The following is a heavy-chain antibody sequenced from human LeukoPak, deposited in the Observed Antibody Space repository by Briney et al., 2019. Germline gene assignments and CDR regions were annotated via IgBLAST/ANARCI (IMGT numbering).Heavy chain of an antibody. Sequence: GGSLRLSCTASGFTFSDYCMTWVRQAPGKGLESVANINQDGSEKSSVDPVKGRFTISRDNAKKSLYLQMNSLRAEDAAVYYCARDLSQFCSGTYDYWGQGTLVTVSS. D-gene: IGHD3-10*02. J-gene: IGHJ4*02. V-gene: IGHV3-7*04. CDR1: GFTFSDYC. CDR3: ARDLSQFCSGTYDY. CDR2: INQDGSEK.